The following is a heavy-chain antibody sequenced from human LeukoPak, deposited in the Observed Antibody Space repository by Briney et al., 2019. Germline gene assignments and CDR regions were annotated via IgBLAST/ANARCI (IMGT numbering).Heavy chain of an antibody. V-gene: IGHV1-46*01. CDR3: ARARTTIFGENYYYYYYMDV. D-gene: IGHD3-3*01. CDR2: INPSGGST. CDR1: GYTFTSYY. Sequence: ASVTVSFKASGYTFTSYYMHWVRQAPGQGLEWMGLINPSGGSTSYAQKFQGRVTITRNTSISTAYMELSSLRSEDTAVYYCARARTTIFGENYYYYYYMDVWGKGTTVTVSS. J-gene: IGHJ6*03.